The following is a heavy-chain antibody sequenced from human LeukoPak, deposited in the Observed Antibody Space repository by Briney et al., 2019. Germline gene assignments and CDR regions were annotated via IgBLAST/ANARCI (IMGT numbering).Heavy chain of an antibody. CDR1: GYTFTSYD. D-gene: IGHD2-2*01. CDR3: ARVGCSSTSCYSAPYYYYYMDV. CDR2: MNPNSGNT. V-gene: IGHV1-8*02. J-gene: IGHJ6*03. Sequence: ASVKVSCKASGYTFTSYDINWVRQATGQGLEWMGWMNPNSGNTDYAQKLQGRVTMTTDTSTSTAYMELRSLRSDDTAVYYCARVGCSSTSCYSAPYYYYYMDVWGKGTTVTVSS.